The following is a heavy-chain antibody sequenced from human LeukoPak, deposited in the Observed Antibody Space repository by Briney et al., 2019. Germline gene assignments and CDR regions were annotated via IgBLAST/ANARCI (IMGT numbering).Heavy chain of an antibody. CDR3: ASLDGYNYD. J-gene: IGHJ4*02. Sequence: PGGSLRLSCAASGFTFSSYEMNWVRQAPGKGLEWVSYISSSGSTIYYADSVKGRFTISRDNAKNSLYLQMNSLRAEDTAAYYCASLDGYNYDWGQGTLVTVSS. CDR2: ISSSGSTI. CDR1: GFTFSSYE. D-gene: IGHD5-24*01. V-gene: IGHV3-48*03.